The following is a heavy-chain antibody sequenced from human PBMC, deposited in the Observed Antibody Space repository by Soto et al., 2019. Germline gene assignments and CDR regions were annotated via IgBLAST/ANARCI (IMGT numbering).Heavy chain of an antibody. CDR1: GGTFSSYA. CDR3: ASTTRQVAATPTGAFDI. Sequence: QVQLVQSGAEVKKPESSVKVSCKASGGTFSSYAISWVRQAPGQGLEWMGGIIPIFGTANYAQKFQGRVTITADKSTSTAYMELSSLRSEDTAVYYCASTTRQVAATPTGAFDIWGQGTMVTVSS. J-gene: IGHJ3*02. CDR2: IIPIFGTA. V-gene: IGHV1-69*06. D-gene: IGHD2-15*01.